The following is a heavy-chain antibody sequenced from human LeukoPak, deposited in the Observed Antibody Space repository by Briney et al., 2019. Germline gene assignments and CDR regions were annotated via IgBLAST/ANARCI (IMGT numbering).Heavy chain of an antibody. V-gene: IGHV3-23*01. D-gene: IGHD6-13*01. CDR1: GFTFSTYA. CDR2: ISSSGGST. J-gene: IGHJ4*02. Sequence: QPGGSLRLSCAASGFTFSTYAMSWVRQTPGKGLEWVSAISSSGGSTYYADSVKGRFTISRDNSKNTLYLQMNSLRAEDTAVYYCAKHCGYSSSWYKLGFDYWGQGTLVTVSS. CDR3: AKHCGYSSSWYKLGFDY.